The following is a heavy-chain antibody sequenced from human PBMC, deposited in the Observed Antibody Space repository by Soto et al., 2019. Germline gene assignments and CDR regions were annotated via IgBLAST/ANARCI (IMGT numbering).Heavy chain of an antibody. J-gene: IGHJ4*02. CDR3: ARSRAVAAKSFDY. CDR2: IIPIFGTA. D-gene: IGHD6-19*01. V-gene: IGHV1-69*06. Sequence: QVQLVQAGAEVKKPGSSVKVSCKASGGTFSSYAISWVRQAPGQGLEWMGGIIPIFGTANYAQKFQGRVTITADKSTSTAYLELSSLRSDDTAVYYCARSRAVAAKSFDYWGQGTLVTVSS. CDR1: GGTFSSYA.